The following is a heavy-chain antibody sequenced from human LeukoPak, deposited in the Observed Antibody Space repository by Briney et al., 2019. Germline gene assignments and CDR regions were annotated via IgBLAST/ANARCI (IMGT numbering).Heavy chain of an antibody. D-gene: IGHD3-22*01. CDR2: IYYSGGT. Sequence: SETLSLTCAVYGGSFSDYYWSWIRQPPGKGLEWIGYIYYSGGTYYNPSLKSRVTISVDTSKNQFSLKLSSVTAADTAVYYCARGVASLYYYDSSGYYYTPHFDYWGQGTLVTVSS. V-gene: IGHV4-30-4*08. CDR3: ARGVASLYYYDSSGYYYTPHFDY. CDR1: GGSFSDYY. J-gene: IGHJ4*02.